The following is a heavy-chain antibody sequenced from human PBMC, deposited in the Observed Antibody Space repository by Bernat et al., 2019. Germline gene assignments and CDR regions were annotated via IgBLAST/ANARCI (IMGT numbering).Heavy chain of an antibody. V-gene: IGHV3-30-3*01. Sequence: QVQLVESGGGVVQPGRSLRLSCAASGFTFSSYAMHWVRQAPGKGLEWVAVISYDGSNKYYADSVKGRFTISRDNSKNTLYLQMNSLRAEDTAVYYCVRGDCTSARCSSNYYYGMDVWGQGTTVTVSS. J-gene: IGHJ6*01. D-gene: IGHD2-2*01. CDR3: VRGDCTSARCSSNYYYGMDV. CDR2: ISYDGSNK. CDR1: GFTFSSYA.